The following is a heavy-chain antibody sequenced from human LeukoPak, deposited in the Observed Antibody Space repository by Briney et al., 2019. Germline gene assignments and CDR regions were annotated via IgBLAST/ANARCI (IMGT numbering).Heavy chain of an antibody. CDR2: TGSTGVSA. V-gene: IGHV3-23*01. CDR3: AKDPGVVPAHYFDY. CDR1: GFTFSSYA. J-gene: IGHJ4*02. Sequence: GGSLRLSCAASGFTFSSYAMNWVRQAPGKGLEWVSATGSTGVSAFYADSVKGRFTVSRDNSKNTLSLQMNSLRAEDTAVYYCAKDPGVVPAHYFDYWGQGILVTVSS. D-gene: IGHD2-2*01.